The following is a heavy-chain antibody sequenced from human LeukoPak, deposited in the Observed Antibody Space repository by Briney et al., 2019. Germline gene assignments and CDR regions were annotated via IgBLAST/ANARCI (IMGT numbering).Heavy chain of an antibody. CDR1: GFIFSSYP. Sequence: PGGPLRLSCAASGFIFSSYPMHWVRQAPGERLEYVSAITSGGGRTFYANSVKGRFTISRDNSKSTLYLHMGSLRAEDMAVYYCAREYSSSYWFDPWGQGTLVTVTS. CDR2: ITSGGGRT. D-gene: IGHD6-6*01. V-gene: IGHV3-64*01. J-gene: IGHJ5*02. CDR3: AREYSSSYWFDP.